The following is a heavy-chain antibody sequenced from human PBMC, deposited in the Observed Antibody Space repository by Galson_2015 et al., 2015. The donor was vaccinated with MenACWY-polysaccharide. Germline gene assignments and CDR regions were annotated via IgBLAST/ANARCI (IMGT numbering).Heavy chain of an antibody. J-gene: IGHJ4*02. D-gene: IGHD2-21*01. Sequence: SLKVSCKASGYKFSSYDINWVRQASGQGLEWMGWMNPDSGNTGYAQTVQGRVAMTRDTAASTAYMELRMLRYDDTAVYYCTRIIARKHTFVDSWGQGTLVSVS. V-gene: IGHV1-8*01. CDR2: MNPDSGNT. CDR1: GYKFSSYD. CDR3: TRIIARKHTFVDS.